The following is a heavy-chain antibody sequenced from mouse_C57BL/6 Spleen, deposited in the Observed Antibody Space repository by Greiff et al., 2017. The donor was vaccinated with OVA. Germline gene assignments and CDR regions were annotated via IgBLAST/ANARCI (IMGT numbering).Heavy chain of an antibody. V-gene: IGHV2-2*01. Sequence: VQLQQSGPGLVQPSQSLSITCTVSGFSLTSYGVHWVRQSPGKGLEWLGVIWSGGSTDYNAAFISRLSISKDNSKSQVFFKMNSLQADDTAIYYCARIPYYDYDVPSYWGQGTLVTVSA. CDR2: IWSGGST. CDR3: ARIPYYDYDVPSY. CDR1: GFSLTSYG. J-gene: IGHJ3*01. D-gene: IGHD2-4*01.